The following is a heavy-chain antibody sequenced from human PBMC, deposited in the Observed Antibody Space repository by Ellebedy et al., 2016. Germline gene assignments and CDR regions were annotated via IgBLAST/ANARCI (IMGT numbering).Heavy chain of an antibody. Sequence: GESLKISCAASGFTFSNFGMHWVRQAPGKGLEWVSVISYDGSNKYYVDSVKGRFTISRDNSKNTLYLQMNSLRAEDTAVYYCARSTPRLTAAADYWGQGTLVTVSS. CDR3: ARSTPRLTAAADY. CDR2: ISYDGSNK. D-gene: IGHD6-13*01. J-gene: IGHJ4*02. V-gene: IGHV3-30*03. CDR1: GFTFSNFG.